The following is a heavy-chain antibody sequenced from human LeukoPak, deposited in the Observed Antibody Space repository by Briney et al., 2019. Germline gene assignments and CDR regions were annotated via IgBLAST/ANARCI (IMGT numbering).Heavy chain of an antibody. V-gene: IGHV4-4*07. J-gene: IGHJ5*02. Sequence: PSERLSLTCTVSGGSISRYYWSWLRQPAGKGLEWIGRIYTSGSTNYNPSLKSRVTMSVDTSKNQFSLKLSSVTAADTAAYYCARVVAAAGTRWFDPWGQGTLVTVSS. D-gene: IGHD6-13*01. CDR3: ARVVAAAGTRWFDP. CDR2: IYTSGST. CDR1: GGSISRYY.